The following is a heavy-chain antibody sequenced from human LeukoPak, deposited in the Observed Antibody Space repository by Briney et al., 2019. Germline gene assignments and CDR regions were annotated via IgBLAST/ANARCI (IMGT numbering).Heavy chain of an antibody. D-gene: IGHD6-19*01. V-gene: IGHV3-30-3*01. CDR1: GFTFGDYA. CDR3: AREFRQWLFDY. J-gene: IGHJ4*02. Sequence: PGGSLRLSCAASGFTFGDYAMHWVRQAPGKGLEWVAVISYDGSNKYYADSVKGRFTISRDNSKNTLYLQMNSLRAEDTAVYYCAREFRQWLFDYWGQGTLVTVSS. CDR2: ISYDGSNK.